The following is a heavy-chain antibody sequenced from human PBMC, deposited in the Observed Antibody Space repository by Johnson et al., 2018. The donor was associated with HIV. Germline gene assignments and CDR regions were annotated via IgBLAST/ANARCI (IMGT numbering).Heavy chain of an antibody. CDR1: GFTFSSYG. CDR3: ANGGHWTGTTDGDVFDI. Sequence: QVQLVESGGGVVQPGRSLRLSCGASGFTFSSYGMHWVRQAPGKGLEWVAVIWHDGSNKYYVDSVKGRFTISRDNSKNTLYLQMNSLRAEDTAGYYCANGGHWTGTTDGDVFDIWGQGTMVTVSS. J-gene: IGHJ3*02. D-gene: IGHD1-1*01. CDR2: IWHDGSNK. V-gene: IGHV3-33*06.